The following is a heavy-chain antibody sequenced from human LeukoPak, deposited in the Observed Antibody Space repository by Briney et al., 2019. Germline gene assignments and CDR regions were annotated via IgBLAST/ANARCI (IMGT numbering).Heavy chain of an antibody. CDR1: GGSISIYY. CDR3: ARPSSSSWPYYYYGMDV. V-gene: IGHV4-39*01. J-gene: IGHJ6*02. Sequence: SETLSLTCTVSGGSISIYYWGWIRQPPGKGLEWIGSIYYSGSTYYNPSLKSRVTISVDTSKNQFSLKLSSVTAADTAVYYCARPSSSSWPYYYYGMDVWGQGTTVTVSS. CDR2: IYYSGST. D-gene: IGHD6-13*01.